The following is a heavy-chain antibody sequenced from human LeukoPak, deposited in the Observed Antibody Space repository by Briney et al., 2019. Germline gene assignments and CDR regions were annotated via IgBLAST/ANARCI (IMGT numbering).Heavy chain of an antibody. CDR2: ISSSSSYI. CDR3: ARIGRDAFDI. Sequence: GGSLRLSCAASGFTFSSYSMNWVRQAPGKGLEWVSSISSSSSYIYYADSVKGRFTISGDNAKNSLYLQMNSLRAEDTAVYYCARIGRDAFDIWGQGTMVTVSS. V-gene: IGHV3-21*01. J-gene: IGHJ3*02. CDR1: GFTFSSYS.